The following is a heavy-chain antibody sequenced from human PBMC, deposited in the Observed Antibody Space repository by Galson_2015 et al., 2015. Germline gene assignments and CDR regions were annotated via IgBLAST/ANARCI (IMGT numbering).Heavy chain of an antibody. D-gene: IGHD6-19*01. V-gene: IGHV4-34*01. CDR2: INHSGIT. CDR1: GGSLSGYF. CDR3: ARGGYSSGWEDYYYYYMDV. Sequence: SETLSLTCAVYGGSLSGYFWSWIRQPPGKGLEWIGEINHSGITKYNPSLKSRVTISVDTSKSQFSLKLSSVTAADTAVYYSARGGYSSGWEDYYYYYMDVWGKGTTVTVSS. J-gene: IGHJ6*03.